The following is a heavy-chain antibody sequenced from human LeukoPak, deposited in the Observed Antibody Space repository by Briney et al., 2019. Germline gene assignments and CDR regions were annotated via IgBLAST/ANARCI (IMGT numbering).Heavy chain of an antibody. J-gene: IGHJ4*02. CDR2: ISSSSSTI. Sequence: GGSLRLSCAASGFTFSSYSMNWVRQAPGEGLEWVSYISSSSSTIYYADSVKGRFTIPRDNAKNSLYLQMNSQRAEDTAVYYCARDLHSYGYWGQGTMVT. D-gene: IGHD5-18*01. CDR3: ARDLHSYGY. V-gene: IGHV3-48*01. CDR1: GFTFSSYS.